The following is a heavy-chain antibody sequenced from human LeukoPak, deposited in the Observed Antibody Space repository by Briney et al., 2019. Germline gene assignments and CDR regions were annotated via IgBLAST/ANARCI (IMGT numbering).Heavy chain of an antibody. Sequence: GALRLSCASSGITVSSNYMSWVRQAPGKGLEWVSVIYSGGGTYYADSVKGRFTISRDNSKNTLYLQMNSLRAEDTAVYYCARHGYSYGYFDYWGQGTLVTVSS. J-gene: IGHJ4*02. D-gene: IGHD5-18*01. CDR3: ARHGYSYGYFDY. CDR1: GITVSSNY. V-gene: IGHV3-53*01. CDR2: IYSGGGT.